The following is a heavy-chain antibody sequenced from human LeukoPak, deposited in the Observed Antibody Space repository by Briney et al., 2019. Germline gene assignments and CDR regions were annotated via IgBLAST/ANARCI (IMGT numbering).Heavy chain of an antibody. D-gene: IGHD3-3*01. J-gene: IGHJ4*02. Sequence: GGSLRLSWAASGFTFSSYEMNWVRQAPGKGLEWVSYISSSGSTIYYADSVKGRFTISRDNAKNSLYLQMNSLRAEDTALYYCARGAPFGVVIGGYFDYWGQGTLVTVSS. CDR2: ISSSGSTI. V-gene: IGHV3-48*03. CDR3: ARGAPFGVVIGGYFDY. CDR1: GFTFSSYE.